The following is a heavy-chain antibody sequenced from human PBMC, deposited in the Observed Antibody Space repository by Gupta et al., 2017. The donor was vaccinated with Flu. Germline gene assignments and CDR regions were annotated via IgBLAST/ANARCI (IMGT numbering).Heavy chain of an antibody. CDR2: INHSGSS. Sequence: GSFSGYFWTWIRQPPGKGLEWIGEINHSGSSNYNPSFKSRVTMSVDTAKNQFSLKLKSVTAADTAVYYCAGVGPLPYGLDVWGQGTTVTVSS. J-gene: IGHJ6*02. V-gene: IGHV4-34*01. CDR1: GSFSGYF. CDR3: AGVGPLPYGLDV.